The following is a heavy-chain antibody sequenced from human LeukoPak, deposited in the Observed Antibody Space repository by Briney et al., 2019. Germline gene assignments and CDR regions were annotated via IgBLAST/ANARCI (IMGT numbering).Heavy chain of an antibody. CDR3: ARGYRKTSTNWFDP. CDR2: IYYSGST. J-gene: IGHJ5*02. D-gene: IGHD2-2*01. Sequence: WYIYYSGSTNYNPSLKSRVTISVDTSKNQFSLKLSSVTAADTAVYYCARGYRKTSTNWFDPWGQGTLVTVSS. V-gene: IGHV4-59*09.